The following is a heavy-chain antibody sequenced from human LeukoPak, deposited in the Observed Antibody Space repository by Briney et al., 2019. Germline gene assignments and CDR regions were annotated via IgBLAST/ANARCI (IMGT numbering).Heavy chain of an antibody. V-gene: IGHV3-74*01. D-gene: IGHD3-9*01. J-gene: IGHJ6*02. CDR2: INSDGSST. CDR3: ARGAVLRYFDPYGMDV. CDR1: GFTFSSYW. Sequence: GGSLRLSCAASGFTFSSYWMHWVRQAPGKGLVWVSRINSDGSSTSYADSVKRRFTISRDNAKNTLYLQMNSLRAEDTAVYYCARGAVLRYFDPYGMDVWGQGTTVTVSS.